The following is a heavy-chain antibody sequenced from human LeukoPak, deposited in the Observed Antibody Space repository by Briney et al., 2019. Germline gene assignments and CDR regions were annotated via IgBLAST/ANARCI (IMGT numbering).Heavy chain of an antibody. CDR1: GFTFSSYA. J-gene: IGHJ4*02. CDR3: AEDKTKSPYESFDY. Sequence: GGSLRLSCAASGFTFSSYAMSWVRQAPGKGLEWVSAISGSGGSTYYADSVKGRFTISRDNSKNTLYLQMNSLRAEDTAVYYCAEDKTKSPYESFDYWGQGTLVTVSS. CDR2: ISGSGGST. D-gene: IGHD5-12*01. V-gene: IGHV3-23*01.